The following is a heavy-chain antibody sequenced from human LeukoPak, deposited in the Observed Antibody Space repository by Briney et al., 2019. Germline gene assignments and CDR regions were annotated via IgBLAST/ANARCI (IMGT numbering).Heavy chain of an antibody. CDR1: GGSTNSNNW. Sequence: SGTLTLTCAFSGGSTNSNNWWSWVRRPPGKGLEWIVEIYHSGSNNYNPSLKSRVTISGDKSKNQFSLKLSSVTAADTAIYYCARARNEILAGYYSFDYWGQGILVTVSS. V-gene: IGHV4-4*02. CDR2: IYHSGSN. CDR3: ARARNEILAGYYSFDY. D-gene: IGHD3-9*01. J-gene: IGHJ4*02.